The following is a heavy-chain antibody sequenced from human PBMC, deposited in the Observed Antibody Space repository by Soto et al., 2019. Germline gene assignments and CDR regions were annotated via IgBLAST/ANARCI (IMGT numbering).Heavy chain of an antibody. J-gene: IGHJ3*02. Sequence: GGSLRLSCAASGFTFSNYGMHWVLQAPGKGLEWVAVISYDGSNKYYADSVKGRFTISRDNSKNTLYLQMNSLRAEDTAVYYCAKDKSQWRAGAFDIWGQGTMVTVSS. V-gene: IGHV3-30*18. CDR1: GFTFSNYG. CDR2: ISYDGSNK. CDR3: AKDKSQWRAGAFDI. D-gene: IGHD6-19*01.